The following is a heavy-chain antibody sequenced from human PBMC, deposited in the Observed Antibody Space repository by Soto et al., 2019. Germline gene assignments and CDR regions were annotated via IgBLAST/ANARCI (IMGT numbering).Heavy chain of an antibody. Sequence: GASVKVSCKASGGTFSSYAISWVQQAPGQGLEWMGGIIPIFGTANYAQKFQGRVTITADESTSTAYMELSSLRSEDTAVYYCARDRNSSPLDYWGQGTLVTVSS. J-gene: IGHJ4*02. V-gene: IGHV1-69*13. CDR1: GGTFSSYA. CDR3: ARDRNSSPLDY. D-gene: IGHD6-13*01. CDR2: IIPIFGTA.